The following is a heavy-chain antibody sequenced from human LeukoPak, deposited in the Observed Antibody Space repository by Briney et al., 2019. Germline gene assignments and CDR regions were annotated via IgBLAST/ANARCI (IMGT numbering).Heavy chain of an antibody. V-gene: IGHV1-46*01. CDR3: ASSYYYYYMDV. CDR1: GYTLTELS. Sequence: GASVKVSCKASGYTLTELSMHWVRQAPGKGLECMGIINPSGGSTSYAQKFQGRVTMTRDMSTSTVYMERSSLRSEDTAVYYCASSYYYYYMDVWGKGTTVTVSS. J-gene: IGHJ6*03. CDR2: INPSGGST.